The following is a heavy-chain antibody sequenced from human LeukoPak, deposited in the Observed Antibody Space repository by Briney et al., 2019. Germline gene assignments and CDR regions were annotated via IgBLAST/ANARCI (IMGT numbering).Heavy chain of an antibody. V-gene: IGHV4-59*01. CDR1: GGSISSYY. J-gene: IGHJ6*02. CDR3: AGAKSPPYYYGMDV. Sequence: SETLSLTCTVSGGSISSYYWSWIRQPPGRGLEWIGYIYYSGSTNYNPSLKSRVIISVDTSKNQFSLRLSSVTAADTAMYYCAGAKSPPYYYGMDVWGQGTTVTVSS. CDR2: IYYSGST.